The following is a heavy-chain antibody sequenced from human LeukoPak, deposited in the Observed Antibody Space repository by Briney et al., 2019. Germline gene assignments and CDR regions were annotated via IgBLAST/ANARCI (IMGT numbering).Heavy chain of an antibody. CDR1: GFIFSSYA. CDR3: ANLPRYPITDY. Sequence: GGSLRLSCAASGFIFSSYAMSWVRQAPGKGLEWVSAISGSGGSTYYADSVKGRFTISRDNSKNTLYLQMNSLRAEDTAVYYCANLPRYPITDYWGQGTLVTVSS. CDR2: ISGSGGST. V-gene: IGHV3-23*01. D-gene: IGHD1-14*01. J-gene: IGHJ4*02.